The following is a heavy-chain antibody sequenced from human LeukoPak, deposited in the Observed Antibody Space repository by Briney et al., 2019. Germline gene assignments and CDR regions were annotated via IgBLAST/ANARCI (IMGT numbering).Heavy chain of an antibody. CDR2: ISDSSGHT. CDR3: AKGVTHVYDY. Sequence: GGSLRLSCAGSGFTFSNYVMRWVRQAPGKGLQRVSSISDSSGHTYYTDSVKGRFTISRDNSKNTVYLQMNSLRAEDTAVYYCAKGVTHVYDYWGQGALVTVSS. CDR1: GFTFSNYV. D-gene: IGHD3-10*02. J-gene: IGHJ4*02. V-gene: IGHV3-23*01.